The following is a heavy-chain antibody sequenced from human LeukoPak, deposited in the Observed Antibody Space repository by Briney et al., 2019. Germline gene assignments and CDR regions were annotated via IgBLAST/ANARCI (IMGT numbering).Heavy chain of an antibody. CDR3: ASDGAYAMAV. D-gene: IGHD1-26*01. CDR1: GSAFSRSW. J-gene: IGHJ6*02. Sequence: GGSLRLSCAASGSAFSRSWIHWVRHAPGKGLVWVSHINNDATRTTYADSVRGRFTISRDNAKNTVSLQMNSLRAEDTAVYYCASDGAYAMAVWGQGTTATVSS. V-gene: IGHV3-74*01. CDR2: INNDATRT.